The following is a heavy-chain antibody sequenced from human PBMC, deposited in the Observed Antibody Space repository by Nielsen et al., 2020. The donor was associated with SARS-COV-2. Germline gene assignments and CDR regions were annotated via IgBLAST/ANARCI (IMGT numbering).Heavy chain of an antibody. CDR1: GYTFTSYD. V-gene: IGHV7-4-1*02. Sequence: ASVKVSCKASGYTFTSYDINWVRQATGQGLEWMGWINTNTGNPTYAQGFTSRFVFSLDTSVSTAFLEISSLKAEDTAVYYCARDRGDGYNSGVDYWGQGTLVTVSS. CDR2: INTNTGNP. CDR3: ARDRGDGYNSGVDY. D-gene: IGHD5-24*01. J-gene: IGHJ4*02.